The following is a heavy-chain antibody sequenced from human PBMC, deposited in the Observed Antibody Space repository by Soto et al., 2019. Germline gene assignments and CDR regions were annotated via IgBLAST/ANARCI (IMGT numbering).Heavy chain of an antibody. D-gene: IGHD6-13*01. J-gene: IGHJ4*02. CDR1: GFTFSSYG. Sequence: QVQLVESGGGVVQPGRSLRLSCAASGFTFSSYGMHWVRQAPGKGLEWVAVIWYDGSNKYYADSVKGRFTISRDNSKNTLYLQMNSRRAKDTAVYYCARWGIAAGDYWGQGTLVTVSS. V-gene: IGHV3-33*01. CDR2: IWYDGSNK. CDR3: ARWGIAAGDY.